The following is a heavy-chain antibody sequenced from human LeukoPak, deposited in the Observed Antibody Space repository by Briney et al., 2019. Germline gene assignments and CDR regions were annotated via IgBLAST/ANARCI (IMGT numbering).Heavy chain of an antibody. CDR2: INPNSGGT. CDR1: GYTFTSYG. D-gene: IGHD3-10*01. Sequence: ASVKVSCKASGYTFTSYGISWVRQAPGQGLEWMGWINPNSGGTNYAQKFQGRVTMTRDTSISTAYMELSRLRSDDTAVYYCARDPLYYYGSGSRSYFDYWGQGTLVTVSS. V-gene: IGHV1-2*02. J-gene: IGHJ4*02. CDR3: ARDPLYYYGSGSRSYFDY.